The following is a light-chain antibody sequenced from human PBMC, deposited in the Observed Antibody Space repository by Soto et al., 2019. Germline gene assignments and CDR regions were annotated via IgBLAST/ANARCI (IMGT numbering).Light chain of an antibody. CDR3: QSYDSSLSGPYV. J-gene: IGLJ1*01. Sequence: QSALTQPPSVSAAPGQKVTISCSGSISNIGNNYVSWYQQLPGTAPKLLIYGNSNRPSGVPDRFSGSKSGTSASLAITGLQAEDEADYYCQSYDSSLSGPYVFGTGTKVTVL. CDR2: GNS. CDR1: ISNIGNNY. V-gene: IGLV1-40*01.